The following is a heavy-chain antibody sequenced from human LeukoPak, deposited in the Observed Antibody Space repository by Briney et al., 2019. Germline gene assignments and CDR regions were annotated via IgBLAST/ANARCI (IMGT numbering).Heavy chain of an antibody. D-gene: IGHD3-22*01. Sequence: SETLSLTCTVPGGSISSYYWSWIRQPAGKGLEWIGRIYTSGSTNYNPSLKSRVTMSVDTSKNQFSLKLSSVTAADTAVYYCARDTYYYDSSGYYVFDYWGQGTLVTVSS. CDR2: IYTSGST. CDR3: ARDTYYYDSSGYYVFDY. J-gene: IGHJ4*02. CDR1: GGSISSYY. V-gene: IGHV4-4*07.